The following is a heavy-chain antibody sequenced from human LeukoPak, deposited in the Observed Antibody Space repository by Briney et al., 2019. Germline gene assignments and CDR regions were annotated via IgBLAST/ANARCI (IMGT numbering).Heavy chain of an antibody. Sequence: GASVKVSCKASGYTFTGYYMHWVRQAPGQGLEWMGWINPNSGGTNYAQKFQGRVTMTRNTSISTAYMELSSLRSEDTAVYYCARRIAVAGTQRGRRKYYFDYWGQGTLVTVSS. CDR1: GYTFTGYY. D-gene: IGHD6-19*01. CDR2: INPNSGGT. CDR3: ARRIAVAGTQRGRRKYYFDY. V-gene: IGHV1-2*02. J-gene: IGHJ4*02.